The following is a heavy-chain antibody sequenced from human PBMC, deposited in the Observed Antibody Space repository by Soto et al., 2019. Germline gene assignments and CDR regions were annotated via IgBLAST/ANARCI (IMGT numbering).Heavy chain of an antibody. CDR2: VYYSGST. V-gene: IGHV4-39*01. Sequence: QLQLQESGPGRVKSSEALSLTCTLSGGAIRNEDYFWGWIRQSPGKGLEWVGNVYYSGSTYYNPSLTSRVTISVDTSKTQFSLKLSSVTAADTGVYYCARQIYYYSMDVWGQGTTVTVSS. CDR1: GGAIRNEDYF. CDR3: ARQIYYYSMDV. J-gene: IGHJ6*02.